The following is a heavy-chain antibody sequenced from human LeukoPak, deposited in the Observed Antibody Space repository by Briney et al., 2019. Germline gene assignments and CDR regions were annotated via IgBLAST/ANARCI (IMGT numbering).Heavy chain of an antibody. Sequence: GGSLRLSCAASGFTFSSYAMSWVRQAPGKGLEWVSAISGSGGSTYYADSVKGRFTISRDNSKNSLYLQMNSLRAEDTAVYYCARAPQGCRDGYNCAFDIWGQGTMVTVSS. CDR3: ARAPQGCRDGYNCAFDI. CDR2: ISGSGGST. V-gene: IGHV3-23*01. CDR1: GFTFSSYA. J-gene: IGHJ3*02. D-gene: IGHD5-24*01.